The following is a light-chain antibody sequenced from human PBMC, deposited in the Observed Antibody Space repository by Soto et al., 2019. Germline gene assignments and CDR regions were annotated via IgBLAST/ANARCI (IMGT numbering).Light chain of an antibody. V-gene: IGKV3-20*01. CDR2: SAS. Sequence: PGERATLSCRASQCVSNSYLAWFQQKPGQAPRLLMYSASIRATGIPGRFSGSGSGTDFTLTISRLEPEDFAVYYCQQYGDSPYTFGQGTKLEIK. CDR1: QCVSNSY. CDR3: QQYGDSPYT. J-gene: IGKJ2*01.